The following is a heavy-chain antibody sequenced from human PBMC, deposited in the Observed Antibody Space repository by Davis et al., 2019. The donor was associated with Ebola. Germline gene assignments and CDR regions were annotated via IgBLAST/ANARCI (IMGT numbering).Heavy chain of an antibody. Sequence: PGGSLRLSCKGSGYSFTSYWIGWVRQVPGKGLEWMGIIYPGDSDTRYSPSFQGQVTISADKSISTAYLQWSSLKASDTAMYYCASAVTTVERPRYYYYGMDVWGQGTTVTVSS. CDR1: GYSFTSYW. CDR3: ASAVTTVERPRYYYYGMDV. CDR2: IYPGDSDT. J-gene: IGHJ6*02. V-gene: IGHV5-51*01. D-gene: IGHD4-17*01.